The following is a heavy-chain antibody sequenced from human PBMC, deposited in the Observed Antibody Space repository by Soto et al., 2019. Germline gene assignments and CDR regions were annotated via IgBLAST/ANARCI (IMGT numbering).Heavy chain of an antibody. V-gene: IGHV4-4*02. CDR3: ARVYYYDSSGYFRPADAFDI. CDR2: IYHSGST. D-gene: IGHD3-22*01. CDR1: GGSISSSNW. Sequence: PSETLSLTCAVSGGSISSSNWWSWVRQPPGKGLEWIGEIYHSGSTNYNPSLKSRVTISVDKSKNQFSLKLSSVTAADTAVYYCARVYYYDSSGYFRPADAFDIWGQGTRVTVSS. J-gene: IGHJ3*02.